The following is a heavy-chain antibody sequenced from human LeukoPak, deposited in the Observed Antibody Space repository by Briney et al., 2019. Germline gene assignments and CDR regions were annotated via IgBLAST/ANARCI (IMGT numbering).Heavy chain of an antibody. CDR3: ARERETSYSGYEPADY. V-gene: IGHV3-7*03. Sequence: GGSLRLSCAASGFTFSAYWMAWVRQAPGKGLEWVANIKQDESEKYYVDSVKGRFSISRDNAKNSLYLQMNGLRAEDTAVYYCARERETSYSGYEPADYWGQGTLVTVSS. D-gene: IGHD5-12*01. J-gene: IGHJ4*02. CDR2: IKQDESEK. CDR1: GFTFSAYW.